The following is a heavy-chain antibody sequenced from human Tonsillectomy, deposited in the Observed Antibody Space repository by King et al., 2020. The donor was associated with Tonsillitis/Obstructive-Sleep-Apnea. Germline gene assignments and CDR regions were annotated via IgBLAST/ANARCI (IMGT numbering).Heavy chain of an antibody. CDR1: GGSISSSNW. J-gene: IGHJ5*02. V-gene: IGHV4-4*02. CDR2: IYHSGNT. Sequence: VQLQESGPGLVKPSGTLSLTCAVSGGSISSSNWWSWVRQPPGKGLEWIGEIYHSGNTNYDPSLKSRVTISVDKSKNQFSLGLSSVTAADTAVYYCAGRRGYCSTTSCYTDNWFDPWGQGTLVTVSS. D-gene: IGHD2-2*02. CDR3: AGRRGYCSTTSCYTDNWFDP.